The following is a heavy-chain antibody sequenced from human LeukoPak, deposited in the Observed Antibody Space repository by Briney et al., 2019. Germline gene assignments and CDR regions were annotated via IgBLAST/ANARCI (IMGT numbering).Heavy chain of an antibody. J-gene: IGHJ5*02. V-gene: IGHV3-64*01. CDR3: ARDFWSGYHKGYNWFDP. Sequence: GGSLRLSCAASGFTFSSYAMHWVRQAPGKGLECVSAISSNGGSTYYANSVKGRFTISRDNSKNTLYLQMGSLRAEDMAVYYCARDFWSGYHKGYNWFDPWGQGTLVTVSS. D-gene: IGHD3-3*01. CDR1: GFTFSSYA. CDR2: ISSNGGST.